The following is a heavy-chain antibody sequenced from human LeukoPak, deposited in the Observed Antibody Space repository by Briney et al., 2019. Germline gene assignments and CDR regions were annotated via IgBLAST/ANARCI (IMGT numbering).Heavy chain of an antibody. CDR3: ARGGKIAVVGTRSPQYFHH. CDR2: RRYDGRNK. J-gene: IGHJ1*01. D-gene: IGHD6-19*01. CDR1: GFTFSNYG. V-gene: IGHV3-30*02. Sequence: TGGSLRLSCAASGFTFSNYGMHWVRQAPGKGLEWVTFRRYDGRNKYYADSVKGRFTISRDNSKNTLYLQMNSLRPEDTAVYYCARGGKIAVVGTRSPQYFHHWGQGTLVTVSS.